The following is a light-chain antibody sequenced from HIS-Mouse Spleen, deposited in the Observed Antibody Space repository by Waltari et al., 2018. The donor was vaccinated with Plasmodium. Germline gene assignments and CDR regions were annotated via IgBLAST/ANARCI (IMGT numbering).Light chain of an antibody. CDR3: QVWDSSTV. CDR1: NIGSQN. J-gene: IGLJ3*02. Sequence: SYELTQPLSVSVALGKTARMTCGGNNIGSQNVHWYQQTPGQAPVRVIYRDSNRPSGIPERFSGSNSGNTATLTISRAQAGDEADYYCQVWDSSTVFGGGTKLTVL. V-gene: IGLV3-9*01. CDR2: RDS.